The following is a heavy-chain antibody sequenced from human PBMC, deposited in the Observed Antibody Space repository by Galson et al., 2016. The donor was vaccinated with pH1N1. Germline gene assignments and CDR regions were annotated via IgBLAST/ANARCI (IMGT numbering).Heavy chain of an antibody. D-gene: IGHD3-10*01. V-gene: IGHV4-39*01. Sequence: SETLSLTCPVSGGSISNSNYYWGWIRQPPGKGLQWMATIFYSGITSYDAYLKSRVTTSVETSKNQSSWKLNSVIAADTAVYYGAILWYGEYMDYWGQGTRVTVSS. CDR2: IFYSGIT. CDR1: GGSISNSNYY. CDR3: AILWYGEYMDY. J-gene: IGHJ4*02.